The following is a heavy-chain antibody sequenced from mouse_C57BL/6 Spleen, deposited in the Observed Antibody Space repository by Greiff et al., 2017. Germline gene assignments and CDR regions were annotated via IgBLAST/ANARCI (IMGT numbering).Heavy chain of an antibody. V-gene: IGHV1-81*01. D-gene: IGHD5-1*01. J-gene: IGHJ2*01. CDR3: ARYLLDNYFDY. Sequence: VKLMESGAELARPGASVQLSCKASGYTFTSYGLSWVQQRTGQGLEWIGEIYPRSGNTYYNEKFKGKATLTADKSSSTAYMELRSLTSEDSAVYFCARYLLDNYFDYWGQGTTLTVSS. CDR1: GYTFTSYG. CDR2: IYPRSGNT.